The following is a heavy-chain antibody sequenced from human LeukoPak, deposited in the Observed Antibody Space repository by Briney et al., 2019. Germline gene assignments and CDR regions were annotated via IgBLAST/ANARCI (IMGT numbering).Heavy chain of an antibody. CDR1: GFTFSTYG. D-gene: IGHD6-13*01. J-gene: IGHJ2*01. CDR2: ILYSGGT. CDR3: ARRGSTLGTYWYFDL. Sequence: PGRSLRLSCVASGFTFSTYGMSWVRQAPGKGLEWIGYILYSGGTNYNPSLKSRVTISVDTSNNHFSLKLTSVTAADTAVYYCARRGSTLGTYWYFDLWGRGTLVTVSS. V-gene: IGHV4-59*12.